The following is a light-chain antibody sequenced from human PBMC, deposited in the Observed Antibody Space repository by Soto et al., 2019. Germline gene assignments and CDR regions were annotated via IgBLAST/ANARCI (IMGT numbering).Light chain of an antibody. Sequence: DIVMTQSPDSLAVSLGERATINCKSSQSVLYSSNNKNYLAWYQQKPGQAPRLLIFDASSRAAGIPDSFSGSGSGTDFTLTISRLEPEDFAVYYCQQYGSAPFTFGPGTKVDIK. J-gene: IGKJ3*01. CDR2: DAS. CDR3: QQYGSAPFT. CDR1: QSVLYSSNNKNY. V-gene: IGKV4-1*01.